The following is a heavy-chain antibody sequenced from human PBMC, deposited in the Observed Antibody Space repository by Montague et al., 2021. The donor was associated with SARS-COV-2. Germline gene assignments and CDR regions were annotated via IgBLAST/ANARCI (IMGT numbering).Heavy chain of an antibody. J-gene: IGHJ6*03. CDR3: ARHPPGYRYFYCLDV. V-gene: IGHV4-59*01. Sequence: SETLSLTCTVSGGSISSYYWSWIRQPPGKGLEWIGYLYYSGSTNYNPSLKSRVTISVDTSKNQFSLRLNSVTAADTAVYYCARHPPGYRYFYCLDVWGKGTTVTGSS. CDR1: GGSISSYY. D-gene: IGHD1-1*01. CDR2: LYYSGST.